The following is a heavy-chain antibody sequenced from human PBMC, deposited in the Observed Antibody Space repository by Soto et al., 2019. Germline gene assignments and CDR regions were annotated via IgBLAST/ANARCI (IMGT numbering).Heavy chain of an antibody. V-gene: IGHV4-59*12. J-gene: IGHJ5*02. D-gene: IGHD3-16*01. CDR3: ARMGGWFDP. CDR1: GASIRSYY. CDR2: IYDNGNT. Sequence: KSSETLSLTCSVSGASIRSYYWHWIRQPPGKGLEWIGYIYDNGNTYYNPSLKSRVTISVAKSRNQFSLNLTSVTAADTAVYFCARMGGWFDPWGQGTLVTVSS.